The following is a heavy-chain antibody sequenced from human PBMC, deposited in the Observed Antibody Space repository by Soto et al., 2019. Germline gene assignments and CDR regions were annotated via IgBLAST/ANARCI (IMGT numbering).Heavy chain of an antibody. D-gene: IGHD2-21*02. V-gene: IGHV3-21*02. CDR1: GFTFSSYS. CDR3: ARVYTSQVTAYFCDY. CDR2: ISSTGSFI. Sequence: EVQLVESGGGLVKPGGSLRLSCAASGFTFSSYSLTWVRQAPAKGLEWVSAISSTGSFISYADSVKGRFTISRDNAKNTLNLQMNSLRAEDTAVYYCARVYTSQVTAYFCDYWGQGTVVTVSS. J-gene: IGHJ4*02.